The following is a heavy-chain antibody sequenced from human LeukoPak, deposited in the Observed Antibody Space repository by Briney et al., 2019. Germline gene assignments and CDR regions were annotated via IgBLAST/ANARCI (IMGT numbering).Heavy chain of an antibody. D-gene: IGHD6-13*01. J-gene: IGHJ3*02. V-gene: IGHV4-39*01. CDR2: IYYSGST. Sequence: PSETLSLTCTVSGGSISSSSYYWGWIRPPPGKGLEWIGSIYYSGSTYYNPYLKSRVTISVDTSKNQFTLKLSSVTAADTDVYYCARRQAADGDAFDIWGQGTMVTVSS. CDR1: GGSISSSSYY. CDR3: ARRQAADGDAFDI.